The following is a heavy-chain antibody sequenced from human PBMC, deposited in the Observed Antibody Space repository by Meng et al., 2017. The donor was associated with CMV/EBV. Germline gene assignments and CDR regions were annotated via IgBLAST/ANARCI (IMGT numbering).Heavy chain of an antibody. J-gene: IGHJ6*02. V-gene: IGHV4-38-2*02. CDR3: ARGVEMATINYYGMDV. Sequence: SETLSLTCTVSGYSISSGYYWGWIRQPPGKGLEWIGSIYHSGSTYYNPSLKSRVTISVDTSKNQFSLKLSSVTAADTAVYYCARGVEMATINYYGMDVWGQGTTVTV. D-gene: IGHD5-24*01. CDR2: IYHSGST. CDR1: GYSISSGYY.